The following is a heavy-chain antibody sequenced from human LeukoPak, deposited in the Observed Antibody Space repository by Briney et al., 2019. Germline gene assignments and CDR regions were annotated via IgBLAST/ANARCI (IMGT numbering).Heavy chain of an antibody. J-gene: IGHJ4*02. Sequence: PGGSLRLSCAASGFTFSSYGMHWVRQAPGKGLEWVAVIWYDGSNKYYADSVKGRFTISRDNSKNTLYLQMNSLRAEDTAVYYCAKDRELGDTFIDYWGQGTLVTVSS. D-gene: IGHD1-26*01. V-gene: IGHV3-33*06. CDR3: AKDRELGDTFIDY. CDR1: GFTFSSYG. CDR2: IWYDGSNK.